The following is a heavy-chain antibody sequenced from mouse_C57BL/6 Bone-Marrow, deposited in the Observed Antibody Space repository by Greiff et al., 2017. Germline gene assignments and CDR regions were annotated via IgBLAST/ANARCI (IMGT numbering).Heavy chain of an antibody. D-gene: IGHD2-1*01. J-gene: IGHJ3*01. CDR1: GYTFTSYG. Sequence: VQLVESGAELARPGASVKLSCKASGYTFTSYGISWVKQRTGQGLEWIGEIYPRSGNTYYNEKFKGKATLTVDKSSSTAYMELRSLTSEDSAVDFWARSGRLWYPARFAYWGQGTLVTVSA. V-gene: IGHV1-81*01. CDR3: ARSGRLWYPARFAY. CDR2: IYPRSGNT.